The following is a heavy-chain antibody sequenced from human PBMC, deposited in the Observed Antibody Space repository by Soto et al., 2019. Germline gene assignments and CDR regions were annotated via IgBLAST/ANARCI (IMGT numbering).Heavy chain of an antibody. V-gene: IGHV3-15*01. CDR3: TTDSPYYYDSSGYSAY. CDR2: IKSKTDGGTT. D-gene: IGHD3-22*01. J-gene: IGHJ4*02. CDR1: GFTCSNAW. Sequence: SVRLSCAASGFTCSNAWMSWVRQAPGKGLEWVGRIKSKTDGGTTDYAAPVKGRFTISRDDSKNTLYLQMNSLKTEDTAVYYCTTDSPYYYDSSGYSAYWGQGTLVTVSS.